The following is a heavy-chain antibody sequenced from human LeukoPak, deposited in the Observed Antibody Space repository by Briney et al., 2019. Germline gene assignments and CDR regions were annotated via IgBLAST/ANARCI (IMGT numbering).Heavy chain of an antibody. CDR2: INQSGRT. CDR1: GFTFSSHW. CDR3: ATKHSVAVAANPPYFDY. J-gene: IGHJ4*02. Sequence: PGGSLRLSCAASGFTFSSHWMSWIRQPPGRGLEWIGEINQSGRTNYNPSLKSRVTISVDTSKNQFSLKLTSVTAADTGVYYCATKHSVAVAANPPYFDYWGQGTLVTVSS. V-gene: IGHV4-34*08. D-gene: IGHD6-19*01.